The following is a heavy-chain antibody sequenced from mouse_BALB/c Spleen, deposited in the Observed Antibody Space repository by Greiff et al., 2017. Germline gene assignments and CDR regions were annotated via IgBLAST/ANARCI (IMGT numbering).Heavy chain of an antibody. Sequence: EVQLQQSGPELMKPGASVKISCKASGYSFTSYYMHWVKQSHGKSLEWIGYIDPFNGGTSYNQKFKGKATLTVDKSSSTAYMHLSSLTSEDSAVYYCARNGPKEPWFAYWGQGTLVTVSA. J-gene: IGHJ3*01. CDR1: GYSFTSYY. V-gene: IGHV1S135*01. CDR3: ARNGPKEPWFAY. CDR2: IDPFNGGT. D-gene: IGHD1-2*01.